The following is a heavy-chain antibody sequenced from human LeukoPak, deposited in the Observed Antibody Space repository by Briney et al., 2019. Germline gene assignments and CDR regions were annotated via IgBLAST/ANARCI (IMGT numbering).Heavy chain of an antibody. CDR2: IYYSGST. J-gene: IGHJ4*02. Sequence: KPSETLSLTCTVSGGSISSSSYYWGWIRQPPGKGLEWIGSIYYSGSTYYNPSLKSRVTISVDTSKNQFSLKLSSVTAADTAVYYCARTMVQGVIRGPYYFDYWGQGTLVTVSS. CDR1: GGSISSSSYY. D-gene: IGHD3-10*01. V-gene: IGHV4-39*01. CDR3: ARTMVQGVIRGPYYFDY.